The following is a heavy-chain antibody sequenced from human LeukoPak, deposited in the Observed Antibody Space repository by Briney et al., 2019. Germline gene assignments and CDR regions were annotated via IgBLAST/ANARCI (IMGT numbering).Heavy chain of an antibody. CDR2: IYYSGST. D-gene: IGHD6-19*01. J-gene: IGHJ4*02. CDR3: ARDPDSSGRLDY. CDR1: GGSISSYY. Sequence: SETLSLTCTVSGGSISSYYWSWIRQPPGKGLEWIGYIYYSGSTNYNPSLKSRVTISVDTSKNQFSLKLSSVTAADTAVYYCARDPDSSGRLDYWGQGTLVTVSS. V-gene: IGHV4-59*01.